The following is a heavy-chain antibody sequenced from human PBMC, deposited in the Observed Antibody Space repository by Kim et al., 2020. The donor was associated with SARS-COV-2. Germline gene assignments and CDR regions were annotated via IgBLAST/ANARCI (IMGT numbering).Heavy chain of an antibody. Sequence: GGSLRLSCEASGFTFSNYAMHWVRQAPGKGLEWVSVFTVSGETRYADSVKGRFTISRDNFKNTLSLQMNSLRADDTAVYYCARDLMGRRSRSRGVDYWGQGTLVTVSS. CDR1: GFTFSNYA. CDR2: FTVSGET. CDR3: ARDLMGRRSRSRGVDY. J-gene: IGHJ4*02. V-gene: IGHV3-23*01. D-gene: IGHD3-10*01.